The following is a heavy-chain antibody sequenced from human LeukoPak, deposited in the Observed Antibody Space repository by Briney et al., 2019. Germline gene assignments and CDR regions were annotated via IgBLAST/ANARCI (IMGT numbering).Heavy chain of an antibody. CDR1: GFTFSSYG. CDR2: IWYDGSNK. J-gene: IGHJ4*02. CDR3: ARDRSYDFWTGYSTPDY. Sequence: PGGSLRLSCAASGFTFSSYGMHWVRQAPGKGVEWVAVIWYDGSNKYYADSVKGRFTISRDNSKNTLDLQMNSLRAEDTAVYYCARDRSYDFWTGYSTPDYWGQGTLVTVSS. V-gene: IGHV3-33*01. D-gene: IGHD3-3*01.